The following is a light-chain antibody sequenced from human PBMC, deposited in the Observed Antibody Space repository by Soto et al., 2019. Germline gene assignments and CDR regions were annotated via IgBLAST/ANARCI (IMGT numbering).Light chain of an antibody. V-gene: IGKV3-20*01. Sequence: EVVVTQSPATLSISPGERATLSCRASQSVSTNLAWYQQKPGQAPRLLIYGASSRATGIPDRFSGSGSGTDFTLTISRLEPEDFAVYYCQQYGSSPQTFGQGTKVDI. CDR1: QSVSTN. J-gene: IGKJ1*01. CDR3: QQYGSSPQT. CDR2: GAS.